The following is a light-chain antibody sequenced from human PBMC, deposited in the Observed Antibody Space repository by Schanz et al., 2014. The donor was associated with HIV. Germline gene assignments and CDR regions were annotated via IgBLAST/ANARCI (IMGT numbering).Light chain of an antibody. V-gene: IGKV1-33*01. CDR3: QKYNSAPWT. Sequence: DIQMTQSPSSLSVSVGDRVTITCQASHDIGNNLNWYQQKPGKAPKLLIYDASNLETDVPSRFTGDGAGTVFTFTISSLQPEDIATYYCQKYNSAPWTFGQGTKVEIK. CDR1: HDIGNN. CDR2: DAS. J-gene: IGKJ1*01.